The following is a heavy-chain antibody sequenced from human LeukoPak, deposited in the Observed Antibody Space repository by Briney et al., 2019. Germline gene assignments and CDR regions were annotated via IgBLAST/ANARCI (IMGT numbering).Heavy chain of an antibody. CDR1: GFTFSSYN. J-gene: IGHJ4*02. D-gene: IGHD1-26*01. Sequence: GGSLRLSCAASGFTFSSYNMNWVRQAPGKGLEWVSSISSSSSYIYYADAVKGRFTISRDNAKNSLYPQMNSLRAEDTAVYYCARGLAGRLLFDYRGQGTLVTVSS. V-gene: IGHV3-21*01. CDR3: ARGLAGRLLFDY. CDR2: ISSSSSYI.